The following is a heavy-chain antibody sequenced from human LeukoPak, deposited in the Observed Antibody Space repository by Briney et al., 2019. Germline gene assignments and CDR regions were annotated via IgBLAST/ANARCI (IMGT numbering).Heavy chain of an antibody. D-gene: IGHD3-10*01. J-gene: IGHJ6*03. CDR3: ARDMGQSSVGDYYYMDV. CDR1: GFTFSSYW. Sequence: PGGSLRLSCAASGFTFSSYWMHWVRQAPGKGLVWVSRINSDGSSTSYADSVKGRFTISRDNAKNTLYLQMNSLRAEDTAVYYCARDMGQSSVGDYYYMDVWGKGTTVTVSS. V-gene: IGHV3-74*01. CDR2: INSDGSST.